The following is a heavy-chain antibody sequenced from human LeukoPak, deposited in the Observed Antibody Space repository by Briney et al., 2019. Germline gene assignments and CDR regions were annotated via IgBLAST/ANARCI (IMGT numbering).Heavy chain of an antibody. J-gene: IGHJ4*02. CDR1: GYTFTFYY. D-gene: IGHD6-19*01. V-gene: IGHV1-2*02. CDR3: ARGIAVAGVDY. CDR2: INPNSGAT. Sequence: ASVKVSCKASGYTFTFYYLHWVRQAPGQGLEWMGWINPNSGATNYAQKFQGRVTMTRDTSISTAYMELSSLRSDDTAVYYCARGIAVAGVDYWGQGTLVTVSS.